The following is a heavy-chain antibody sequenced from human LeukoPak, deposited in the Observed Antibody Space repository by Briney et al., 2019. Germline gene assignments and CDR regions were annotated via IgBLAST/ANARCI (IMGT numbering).Heavy chain of an antibody. V-gene: IGHV3-7*01. D-gene: IGHD3-22*01. CDR3: VRDYPVVNPY. CDR1: GFTFSTYW. CDR2: IKEDGSQT. J-gene: IGHJ4*02. Sequence: GGSLRLSCAASGFTFSTYWMTWVRQAPGKRLEWVANIKEDGSQTKYADSFLGRFTVSRDNSKNSLFLQMNSPRVEDTAVYYCVRDYPVVNPYWGQGTRVTVSS.